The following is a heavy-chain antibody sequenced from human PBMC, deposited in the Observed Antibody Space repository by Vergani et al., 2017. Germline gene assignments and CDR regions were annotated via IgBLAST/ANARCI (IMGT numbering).Heavy chain of an antibody. CDR3: VRARRTCTYDHCPRYYYDL. CDR1: GYTFTSYD. Sequence: QVPLVQSGAEVKKPGASVKVSCKASGYTFTSYDINWVRQATGQGLEWMGWMNPNSGNTGYAQNLQGRLTITRDTSVNTAYMELSSLTSEDMAVYYCVRARRTCTYDHCPRYYYDLWGQGTLVTVSS. CDR2: MNPNSGNT. V-gene: IGHV1-8*03. D-gene: IGHD2-8*01. J-gene: IGHJ4*02.